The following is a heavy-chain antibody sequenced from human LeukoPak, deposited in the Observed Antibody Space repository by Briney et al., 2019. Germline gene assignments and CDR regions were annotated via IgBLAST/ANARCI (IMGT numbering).Heavy chain of an antibody. D-gene: IGHD3-10*01. V-gene: IGHV4-4*02. CDR1: GGSISNTNW. Sequence: SGTLSLTCGVSGGSISNTNWWTWVRQPPGKGLEWIGYIYYSGSTNYNPSLKSRVTISVDTSKNQFSLKLSSVTAADTAVYYCARHVVRGVISPDYWGQGTLVTVSS. J-gene: IGHJ4*02. CDR2: IYYSGST. CDR3: ARHVVRGVISPDY.